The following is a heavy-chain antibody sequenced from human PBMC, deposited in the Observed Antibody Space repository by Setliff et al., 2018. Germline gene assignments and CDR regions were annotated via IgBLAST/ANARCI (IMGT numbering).Heavy chain of an antibody. CDR1: GYTFTSYD. D-gene: IGHD3-3*01. V-gene: IGHV1-8*03. CDR3: ARALRFLEWLLPSGGYYYYYMDV. J-gene: IGHJ6*03. Sequence: ASVKVSCKASGYTFTSYDINWVRQATGQGLEWMGWMNPNSGNTGYAQKFQGRVTITRNTSISTAYMDLSSLRSEDTAVYYCARALRFLEWLLPSGGYYYYYMDVWGKGTTVTVSS. CDR2: MNPNSGNT.